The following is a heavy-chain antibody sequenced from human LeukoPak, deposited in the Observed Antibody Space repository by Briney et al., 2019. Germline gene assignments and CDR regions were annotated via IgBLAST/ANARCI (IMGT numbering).Heavy chain of an antibody. CDR3: AKQTDYYYYGMDV. CDR2: IKEDESEK. Sequence: GGSLRLSCTASGFTFSAYWMFWVRQAPGKGLEWVANIKEDESEKYYVDSVKGRFTISRDNSKNSLYLQMNSLRTEDTALYYCAKQTDYYYYGMDVWGQGTTVTVSS. J-gene: IGHJ6*02. V-gene: IGHV3-7*03. CDR1: GFTFSAYW.